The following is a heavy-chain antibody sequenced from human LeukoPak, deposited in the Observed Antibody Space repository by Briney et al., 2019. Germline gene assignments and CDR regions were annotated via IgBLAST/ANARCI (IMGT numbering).Heavy chain of an antibody. D-gene: IGHD4-23*01. V-gene: IGHV3-30*18. CDR1: GLTFSTHV. J-gene: IGHJ4*02. CDR3: AKLRWPDF. CDR2: ILNDGGNK. Sequence: GGSLRLSCAASGLTFSTHVMHWVRQPPGKGLEWVALILNDGGNKYYAASGKGRFTISRDNSKNTLYLQMNSLRAEATAVYYCAKLRWPDFWGQGTLVTVSS.